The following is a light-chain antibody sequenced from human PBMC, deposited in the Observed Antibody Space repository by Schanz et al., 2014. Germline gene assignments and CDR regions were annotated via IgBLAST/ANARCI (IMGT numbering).Light chain of an antibody. CDR1: SSNIGSNT. Sequence: QSVLTQPPSASGTPGQRVTISCSGSSSNIGSNTVNWYQQLPGTAPKLLIYSSNQRPSGVPDRFSGSKSGTSASLAISGLRSEDEADYYCATWDVRLSGWVFGGGTKLTVL. J-gene: IGLJ3*02. V-gene: IGLV1-44*01. CDR3: ATWDVRLSGWV. CDR2: SSN.